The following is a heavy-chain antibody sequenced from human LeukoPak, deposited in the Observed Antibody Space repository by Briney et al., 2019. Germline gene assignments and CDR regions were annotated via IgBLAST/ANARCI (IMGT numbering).Heavy chain of an antibody. D-gene: IGHD3-10*01. CDR1: GYTFTSYD. Sequence: ASVKVSCKASGYTFTSYDINWVRQATGQGLEWMGWMNPNSGNTGYAQKFQGRVTMTRNTSISTAYMELSSLRSEDTAVYYCARGVWSGELLGYWGQGTLVTVSS. J-gene: IGHJ4*02. V-gene: IGHV1-8*01. CDR3: ARGVWSGELLGY. CDR2: MNPNSGNT.